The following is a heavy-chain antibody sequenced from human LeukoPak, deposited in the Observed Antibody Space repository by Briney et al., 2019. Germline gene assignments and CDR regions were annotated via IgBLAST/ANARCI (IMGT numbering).Heavy chain of an antibody. CDR3: ARDVYDYVWGSYRYFDY. J-gene: IGHJ4*02. Sequence: PGRSLRLSCAASGFTFSSYAMHWVRQAPGKGLEWVAVISYDGSNKYYADSVKGRFTISRDNSKNTLYLRMNSLRAEDTAVYYCARDVYDYVWGSYRYFDYWGQGTLVTVSS. CDR1: GFTFSSYA. V-gene: IGHV3-30-3*01. D-gene: IGHD3-16*02. CDR2: ISYDGSNK.